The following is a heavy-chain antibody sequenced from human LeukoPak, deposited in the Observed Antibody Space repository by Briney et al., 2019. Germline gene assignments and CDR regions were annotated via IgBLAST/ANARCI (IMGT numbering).Heavy chain of an antibody. J-gene: IGHJ6*04. CDR2: IKQDGSEK. CDR3: ARKAYGLDV. CDR1: GFTFSSYW. Sequence: GGXXRLSCAPSGFTFSSYWMSWVRQAPGKGLEWVANIKQDGSEKYYVDSVKGRFTISRDNGKNSLYLQMNSLRAEDTAVYYCARKAYGLDVWGKGTTVTVSS. V-gene: IGHV3-7*03.